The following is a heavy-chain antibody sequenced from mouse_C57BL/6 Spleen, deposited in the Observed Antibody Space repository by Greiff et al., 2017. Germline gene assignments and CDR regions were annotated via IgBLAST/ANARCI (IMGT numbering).Heavy chain of an antibody. D-gene: IGHD2-3*01. J-gene: IGHJ4*01. V-gene: IGHV1-72*01. Sequence: QVQLQQPGAELVKPGASVKLSCKASGYTFTSYWMHWVKQRPARGLEWIGRIDPNSGGTKYNEKFKSKATLTVDKPSSTAYMQLSSLTSEDSAVYYCASEDYDGYSDYYAMDYWGQGTSVTVSS. CDR2: IDPNSGGT. CDR3: ASEDYDGYSDYYAMDY. CDR1: GYTFTSYW.